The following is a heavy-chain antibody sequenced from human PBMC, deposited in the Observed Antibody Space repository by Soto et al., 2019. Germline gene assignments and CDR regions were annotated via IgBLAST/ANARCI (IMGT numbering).Heavy chain of an antibody. V-gene: IGHV3-7*05. CDR3: ARQSSTRSPYYYYYGMDV. J-gene: IGHJ6*02. CDR1: GFTFSSYC. D-gene: IGHD2-2*01. CDR2: IKQDGSEK. Sequence: GGSLRLSCAASGFTFSSYCMSWVRQAPGKGLEWVANIKQDGSEKYYVDSVKGRFTISRDSAKNSLYLQMNSLRAEDTAVYYCARQSSTRSPYYYYYGMDVWGQGTTVTVSS.